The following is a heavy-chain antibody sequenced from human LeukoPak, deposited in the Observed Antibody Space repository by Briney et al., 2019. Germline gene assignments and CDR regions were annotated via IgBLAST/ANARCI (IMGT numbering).Heavy chain of an antibody. CDR2: IRSSDRAI. J-gene: IGHJ4*02. CDR1: GFTFSTYI. Sequence: GGSLRLSCVASGFTFSTYIMNWVRQAPGKGLEWVSYIRSSDRAIYYADSVTGRFTISRDNAKNSLYLQMHSLRDEDTAVYYCARDRDWAFDYWGQGTMVTVSS. CDR3: ARDRDWAFDY. V-gene: IGHV3-48*02. D-gene: IGHD3-9*01.